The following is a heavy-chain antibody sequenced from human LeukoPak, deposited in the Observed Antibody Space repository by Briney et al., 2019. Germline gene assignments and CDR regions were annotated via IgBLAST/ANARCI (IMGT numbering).Heavy chain of an antibody. CDR3: ARDLNDYGDYLDY. Sequence: GGSLRLSCAASGFTFSDYYMSWIRQAPGKGLEWVSYISSSSSYTNYADSVKGQFTISRDNAKNSLYLQMNSLRAEDTAVYYCARDLNDYGDYLDYWGQGTLVTVSS. CDR2: ISSSSSYT. V-gene: IGHV3-11*06. J-gene: IGHJ4*02. D-gene: IGHD4-17*01. CDR1: GFTFSDYY.